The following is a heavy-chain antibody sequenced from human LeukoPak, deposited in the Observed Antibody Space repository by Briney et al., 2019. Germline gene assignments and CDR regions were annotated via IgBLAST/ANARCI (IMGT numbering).Heavy chain of an antibody. V-gene: IGHV4-39*02. D-gene: IGHD3-10*01. Sequence: SETLSLTCTVSGGSISSSSYYWGWIRQPPGKGLEWIGSIYYSGSTYYNPSLKSRVTISVDTSKNQFSLKLSSVTAADTAVYYCARDISYYYGSGSSYNWFDPWGQGTLVTVSS. CDR1: GGSISSSSYY. CDR3: ARDISYYYGSGSSYNWFDP. CDR2: IYYSGST. J-gene: IGHJ5*02.